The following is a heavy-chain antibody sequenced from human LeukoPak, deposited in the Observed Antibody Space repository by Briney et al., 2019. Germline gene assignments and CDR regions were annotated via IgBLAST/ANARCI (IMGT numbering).Heavy chain of an antibody. V-gene: IGHV3-30-3*01. J-gene: IGHJ4*02. CDR2: ISYDGSND. D-gene: IGHD6-19*01. CDR1: GFTFSGYA. Sequence: PGGSLRLSCAASGFTFSGYAMHWVRQAPGKGLEWVAVISYDGSNDYYADSVKGRFTISRDNSKNTLYLQMNSLRAEDTAVYYCATNGRGIAVAGYVDYWGRGTLVTVSS. CDR3: ATNGRGIAVAGYVDY.